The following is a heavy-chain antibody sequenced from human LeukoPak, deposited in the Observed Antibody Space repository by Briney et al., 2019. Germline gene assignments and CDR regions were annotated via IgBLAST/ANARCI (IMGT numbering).Heavy chain of an antibody. D-gene: IGHD3-16*01. CDR2: IYYSGST. J-gene: IGHJ4*02. CDR3: ARVTGGNPDY. Sequence: PSETLSLTCTVSGGSISSSSYYWGWIRQPPGKGLEWIGSIYYSGSTYYNPSLKSRVTISVDTSKNQFSLKLSSVTAADTAVYYCARVTGGNPDYWGQGTLVTVSS. V-gene: IGHV4-39*07. CDR1: GGSISSSSYY.